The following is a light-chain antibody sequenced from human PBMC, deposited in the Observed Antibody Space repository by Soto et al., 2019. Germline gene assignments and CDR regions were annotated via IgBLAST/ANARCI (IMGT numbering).Light chain of an antibody. Sequence: DIHMTHSPSTLSASLWYSVTITFRASQSISSWLAWYQQKPGKAPKLLIYDASNLETGVPSRFSGSGSGTDFTFTISSLQPEDIATYYCQQYDNLPITFGQGTRLEIK. CDR1: QSISSW. CDR2: DAS. CDR3: QQYDNLPIT. J-gene: IGKJ5*01. V-gene: IGKV1-33*01.